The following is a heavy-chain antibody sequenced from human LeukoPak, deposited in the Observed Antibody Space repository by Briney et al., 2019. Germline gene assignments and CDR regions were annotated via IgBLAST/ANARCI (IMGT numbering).Heavy chain of an antibody. CDR2: ISYDGSNK. Sequence: GGSLRLSCAASGFTFSSYGMHWVRQAPGKGLEWVAVISYDGSNKYYADSVKGRFTISRDNSKNTLYLQMNSLRAEDTAVYYCATVDTAMVQYYFDYWGQGTLVTVSS. D-gene: IGHD5-18*01. CDR1: GFTFSSYG. CDR3: ATVDTAMVQYYFDY. J-gene: IGHJ4*02. V-gene: IGHV3-30*03.